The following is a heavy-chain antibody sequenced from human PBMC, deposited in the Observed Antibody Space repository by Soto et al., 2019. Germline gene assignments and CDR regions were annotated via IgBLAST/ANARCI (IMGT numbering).Heavy chain of an antibody. V-gene: IGHV4-30-2*01. J-gene: IGHJ4*02. CDR3: ARVRVGAFGQPFDY. D-gene: IGHD1-26*01. Sequence: SETLSLTCAVSGGSISSDGYSWSWIRQPPGKGLEWIGYIYHSGSTHYNPSLKSRVTMSVDRSKNQFSLKVSSVTAADTAVYYFARVRVGAFGQPFDYWGQGTLVTVSS. CDR1: GGSISSDGYS. CDR2: IYHSGST.